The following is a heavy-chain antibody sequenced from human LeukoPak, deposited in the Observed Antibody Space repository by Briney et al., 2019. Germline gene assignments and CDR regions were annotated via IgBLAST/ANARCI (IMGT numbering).Heavy chain of an antibody. CDR2: IYYSGST. CDR1: GGSISSYY. CDR3: ARDPNGDYLGYFDY. D-gene: IGHD4-17*01. Sequence: SETLSLTCTVSGGSISSYYWSWIRQPPGKGLEWIGYIYYSGSTNYNPSLKSRVTISVDTSKNQFSLKLSSVTAADTAVYYCARDPNGDYLGYFDYWGQGTLVTVSS. J-gene: IGHJ4*02. V-gene: IGHV4-59*01.